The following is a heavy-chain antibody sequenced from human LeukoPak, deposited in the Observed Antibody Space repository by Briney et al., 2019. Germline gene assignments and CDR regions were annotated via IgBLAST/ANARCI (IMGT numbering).Heavy chain of an antibody. V-gene: IGHV3-48*01. CDR1: GFRFSDYS. Sequence: GSLRLSCAASGFRFSDYSMNWVRQAPGKGLEWISYIWISSGNTNYADSVKGRFTISGDKAKNSLYLQMNSLRVEDTAVYYCARDYKYAFDNWGQGTLVTVSS. CDR3: ARDYKYAFDN. D-gene: IGHD5-24*01. CDR2: IWISSGNT. J-gene: IGHJ4*02.